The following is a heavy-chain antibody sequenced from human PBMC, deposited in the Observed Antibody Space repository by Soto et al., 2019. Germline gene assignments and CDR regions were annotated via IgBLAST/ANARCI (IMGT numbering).Heavy chain of an antibody. CDR1: GGSFSGYY. Sequence: QVQLQQWGAGLLKPSETLSLTCAVYGGSFSGYYWSWIRQPPGKGLEWIGEINHSGSTNYNPSLKSRVTISVDTSKNQFSLKLSSVTAADTAAYYCARPPCGGTYSSSSGWFDPWGQGTLVTVSS. D-gene: IGHD6-6*01. V-gene: IGHV4-34*01. CDR3: ARPPCGGTYSSSSGWFDP. J-gene: IGHJ5*02. CDR2: INHSGST.